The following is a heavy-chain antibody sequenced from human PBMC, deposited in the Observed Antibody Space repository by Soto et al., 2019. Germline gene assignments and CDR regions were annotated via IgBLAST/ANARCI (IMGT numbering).Heavy chain of an antibody. CDR2: INSDGSST. D-gene: IGHD2-15*01. CDR1: GFTFCSYC. Sequence: PGGSLRLSCAASGFTFCSYCMHWVRHAPGKGLVWVSRINSDGSSTSYADSVKGRFTISRDNAKNTLYLQMNSLRAEDTAVYYCVRTSLVVAAATREDYWGQGTLVTVSS. CDR3: VRTSLVVAAATREDY. J-gene: IGHJ4*02. V-gene: IGHV3-74*01.